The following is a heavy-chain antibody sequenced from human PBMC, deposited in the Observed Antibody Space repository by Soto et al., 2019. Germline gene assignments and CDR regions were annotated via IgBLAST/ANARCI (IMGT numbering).Heavy chain of an antibody. CDR3: ARACSSTSCYAGDAFDI. Sequence: QVQLQQWGAGLLKPSETLSLTCAVYGGSFSGYYWSWIRQPPGKGLEWIGEINHSGSTNYNPSLKLRVTRSGDTPKTQFSLTRSSVTAADTAVYYCARACSSTSCYAGDAFDIWGQGTMVTVSS. CDR2: INHSGST. CDR1: GGSFSGYY. D-gene: IGHD2-2*01. J-gene: IGHJ3*02. V-gene: IGHV4-34*01.